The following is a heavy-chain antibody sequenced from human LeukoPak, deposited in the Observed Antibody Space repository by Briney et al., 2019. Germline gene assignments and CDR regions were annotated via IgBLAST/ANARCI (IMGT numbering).Heavy chain of an antibody. Sequence: SVKVSCKASGFTFTSYAVQWVRQARGQCLEWIGWIVVGNGNTNYAQKFQERVTITRDMSTSTAYMELSSLRSEDTAVYYCAADGFYSPNDYWGQGTLVTVSS. D-gene: IGHD3-3*01. CDR2: IVVGNGNT. V-gene: IGHV1-58*01. CDR1: GFTFTSYA. CDR3: AADGFYSPNDY. J-gene: IGHJ4*02.